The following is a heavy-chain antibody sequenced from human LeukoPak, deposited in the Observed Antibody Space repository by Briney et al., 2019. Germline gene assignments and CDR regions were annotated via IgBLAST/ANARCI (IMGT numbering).Heavy chain of an antibody. V-gene: IGHV3-21*01. CDR3: ASGVCSSTSCYPYYMDV. CDR2: ISSSGRYI. CDR1: GFIFSNFS. J-gene: IGHJ6*03. Sequence: GGSLRLSCAASGFIFSNFSLNWVRQAPGKGLEWVSSISSSGRYIYYADSVKGRFTISRDNAKNSLYLQMNSLRAEDTGVYYCASGVCSSTSCYPYYMDVWGKGTTVTISS. D-gene: IGHD2-2*01.